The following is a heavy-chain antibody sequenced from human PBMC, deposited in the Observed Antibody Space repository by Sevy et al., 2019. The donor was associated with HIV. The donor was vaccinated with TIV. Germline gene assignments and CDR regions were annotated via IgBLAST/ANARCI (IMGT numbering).Heavy chain of an antibody. CDR2: INPNSGGT. V-gene: IGHV1-2*02. J-gene: IGHJ4*02. CDR3: ARVDRGGCPWYFDY. Sequence: ASVKVSCKASGYTFTGYYMHWVRQAPGQGLEWMGWINPNSGGTNYAQKFQGRVTMTRDTSISTVYMELSRLRSDDTAVYYCARVDRGGCPWYFDYWGQGTLVTVSS. D-gene: IGHD3-10*01. CDR1: GYTFTGYY.